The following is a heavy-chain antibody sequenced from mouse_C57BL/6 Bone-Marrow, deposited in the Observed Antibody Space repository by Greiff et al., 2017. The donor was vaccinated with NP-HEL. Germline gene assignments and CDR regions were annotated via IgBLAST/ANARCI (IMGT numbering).Heavy chain of an antibody. Sequence: VQLQQSGAELVKPGASVKLSCTASGFNIKDYYMHWVKQRTEQGLEWIGRIDPEDGETKYVPKFQGKATITADTSSNTAYLQLSSLTSEDTAVYYCARADGYYLAYWGQGTLVTVSA. CDR3: ARADGYYLAY. CDR2: IDPEDGET. J-gene: IGHJ3*01. D-gene: IGHD2-3*01. CDR1: GFNIKDYY. V-gene: IGHV14-2*01.